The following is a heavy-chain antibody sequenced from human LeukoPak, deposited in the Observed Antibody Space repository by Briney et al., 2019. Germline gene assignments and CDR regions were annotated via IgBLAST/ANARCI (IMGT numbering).Heavy chain of an antibody. CDR3: ARQRGALGTVNWFDP. V-gene: IGHV5-51*01. J-gene: IGHJ5*02. Sequence: GESLKISCETSGYSFTTYWIGWVRQRPGTGLEWVGAIYPDDSDTRYSPSFQGQVAISADRSIRTAYLKWNSLKASDTEMYYCARQRGALGTVNWFDPWGQGTLVTVSS. CDR1: GYSFTTYW. D-gene: IGHD3-16*01. CDR2: IYPDDSDT.